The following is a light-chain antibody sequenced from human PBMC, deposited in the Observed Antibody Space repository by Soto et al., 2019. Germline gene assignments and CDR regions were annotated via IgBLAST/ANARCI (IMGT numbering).Light chain of an antibody. CDR2: WAS. V-gene: IGKV4-1*01. CDR3: QQYYSTPRA. CDR1: QSLLYSSDSKNY. Sequence: DIVMTQSPDSLAVSLGERATINCKSSQSLLYSSDSKNYLAWYQQKPGQPPKLLIYWASTRESGVPDRFSGSGSGTDFTLTISSLQAEGVAVYYCQQYYSTPRAFGQGTKVEIK. J-gene: IGKJ1*01.